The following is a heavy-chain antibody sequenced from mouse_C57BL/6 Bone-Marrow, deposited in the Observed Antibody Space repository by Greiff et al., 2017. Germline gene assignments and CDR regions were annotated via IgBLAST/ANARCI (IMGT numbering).Heavy chain of an antibody. D-gene: IGHD1-1*01. V-gene: IGHV1-15*01. J-gene: IGHJ2*01. CDR2: IDPETGGT. Sequence: VQLQQSGAELVRPGASVTLSCKASGYTFTDYEMHWVKQTPVHGLEWIGAIDPETGGTAYNQKFKGKAILTADKSSSTAYMELRSLTSEDSAVYYCTRGDYYGRRRYFDYWGQGTTLTVSS. CDR1: GYTFTDYE. CDR3: TRGDYYGRRRYFDY.